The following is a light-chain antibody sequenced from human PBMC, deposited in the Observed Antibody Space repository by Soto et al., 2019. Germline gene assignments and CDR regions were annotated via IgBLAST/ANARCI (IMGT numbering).Light chain of an antibody. CDR3: QQHINWPLT. Sequence: EIVLTQSPATLSLSPGERATLSCRASQTVRSSLAWYQQKPGQAPRLLIYEVSNRATGIPARFSGSGSGADFTLTISSLEPGDFALYYCQQHINWPLTFGGGTKV. V-gene: IGKV3-11*01. J-gene: IGKJ4*01. CDR1: QTVRSS. CDR2: EVS.